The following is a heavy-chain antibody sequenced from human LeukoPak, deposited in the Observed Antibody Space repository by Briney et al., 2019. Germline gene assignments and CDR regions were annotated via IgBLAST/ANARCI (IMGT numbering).Heavy chain of an antibody. CDR2: ISYDGSNK. J-gene: IGHJ4*02. D-gene: IGHD6-13*01. Sequence: GGSLRLSCAASGFTFSSYGMHWVRQAPGKGLEWVAVISYDGSNKYYADSVKGRFTISRDNSKNTLYLQMNSLRAEDTAVYYCAILSIDSGTWGRYWGQGTLVTVSS. CDR1: GFTFSSYG. V-gene: IGHV3-30*03. CDR3: AILSIDSGTWGRY.